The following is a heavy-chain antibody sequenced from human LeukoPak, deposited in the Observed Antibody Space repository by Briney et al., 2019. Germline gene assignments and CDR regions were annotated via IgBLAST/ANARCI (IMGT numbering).Heavy chain of an antibody. D-gene: IGHD6-6*01. CDR2: IYHSGST. V-gene: IGHV4-4*02. Sequence: SGTLSLTCAVSGGSISSSNWWSWVRQPPGKGLEWIGEIYHSGSTNYNPSLKSRVTISVDKSKNQFSLKLSSVTAADTAVYYCARGRFIAAPRTIPPGYYYYKDVWGKGTTVTVSS. CDR1: GGSISSSNW. J-gene: IGHJ6*03. CDR3: ARGRFIAAPRTIPPGYYYYKDV.